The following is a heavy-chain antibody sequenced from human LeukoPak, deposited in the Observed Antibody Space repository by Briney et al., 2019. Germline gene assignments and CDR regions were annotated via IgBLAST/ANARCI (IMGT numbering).Heavy chain of an antibody. Sequence: GGSLRLSCAASGFALSSHWMTWVRQVPGRGPEWVANVNRDGSETYYLDSVKGRFTISKDNAKNSLYLQMNSLRAEDTAIYYCARDTGALVTHFDYWGQGTLVTVSS. D-gene: IGHD5-18*01. CDR2: VNRDGSET. J-gene: IGHJ4*02. CDR3: ARDTGALVTHFDY. CDR1: GFALSSHW. V-gene: IGHV3-7*03.